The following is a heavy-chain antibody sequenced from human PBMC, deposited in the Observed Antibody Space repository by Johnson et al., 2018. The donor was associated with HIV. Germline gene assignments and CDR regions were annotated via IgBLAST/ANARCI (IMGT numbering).Heavy chain of an antibody. V-gene: IGHV3-30-3*01. CDR3: PVDTEAFDI. J-gene: IGHJ3*02. D-gene: IGHD1-14*01. Sequence: QVQLVESGGGVVQPGRSLRLSCAASGFTFSSYAMHWVRQAPGKGLEWVAVISYDGSNKYYADSVKGRFTISRDNSKNTLYLQMNSLRAEDTAVDYCPVDTEAFDIWGQGTMVTVSS. CDR1: GFTFSSYA. CDR2: ISYDGSNK.